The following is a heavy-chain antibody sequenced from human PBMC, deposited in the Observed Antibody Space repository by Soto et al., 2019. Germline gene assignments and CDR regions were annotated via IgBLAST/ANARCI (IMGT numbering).Heavy chain of an antibody. D-gene: IGHD3-22*01. V-gene: IGHV3-30-3*01. CDR3: ARDLSRGITMIALEIHY. J-gene: IGHJ4*02. CDR2: ISYDGSNK. CDR1: GFTFSSYA. Sequence: QVQLVESGGGVVQPGRSLRLSCAASGFTFSSYAIHWVRQAPGKGQELVAIISYDGSNKYYAESVKGRFTISRDNPKNTVHLQMSSLRTEDTAVYYCARDLSRGITMIALEIHYWGQGTLVTVSS.